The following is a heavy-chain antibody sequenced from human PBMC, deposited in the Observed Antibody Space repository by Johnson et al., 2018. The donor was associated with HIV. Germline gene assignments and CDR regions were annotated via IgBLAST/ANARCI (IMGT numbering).Heavy chain of an antibody. Sequence: VQLVESGGGLVQPGMSLRLSCAASGFTFDDYAMHWVRQAPGKGLEWVSGIGTAGDTYYPGSVKGRFTISRENAKNSLYLQMNSLRAGDTAVYYCARVTNDAFDIWGQGTMVTVSS. CDR2: IGTAGDT. CDR1: GFTFDDYA. J-gene: IGHJ3*02. CDR3: ARVTNDAFDI. V-gene: IGHV3-13*01.